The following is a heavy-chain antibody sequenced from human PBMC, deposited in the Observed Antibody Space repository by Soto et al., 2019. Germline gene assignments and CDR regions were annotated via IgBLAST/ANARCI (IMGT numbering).Heavy chain of an antibody. CDR1: GYNFSSHG. CDR2: ISAHNGNT. D-gene: IGHD1-26*01. CDR3: ARVYILGAGSSYGMDV. J-gene: IGHJ6*02. V-gene: IGHV1-18*01. Sequence: QAQLVQSGAEVKKPGASVKVSCKASGYNFSSHGISWVRQAPGQGLEWMGRISAHNGNTDYEQRLQGRVTMTTDTSTSTVYMKLRSLRSDDAAVYCCARVYILGAGSSYGMDVWGQGTTVTVSS.